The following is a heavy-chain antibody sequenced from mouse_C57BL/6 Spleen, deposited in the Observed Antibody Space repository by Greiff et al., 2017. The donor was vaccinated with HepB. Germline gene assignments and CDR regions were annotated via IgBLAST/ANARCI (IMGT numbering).Heavy chain of an antibody. CDR1: GYTFTSYW. CDR3: ARRADGYYPDAMDY. V-gene: IGHV1-50*01. D-gene: IGHD2-3*01. J-gene: IGHJ4*01. CDR2: IDPSDSYT. Sequence: QVQLQQPGAELVKPGASVKLSCKASGYTFTSYWMQWVKQRPGQGLEWIGEIDPSDSYTNYNQKFKGKATLTVDTSSSTAYMQLSSLTSEDSAVYYCARRADGYYPDAMDYWGQGTSVTVSS.